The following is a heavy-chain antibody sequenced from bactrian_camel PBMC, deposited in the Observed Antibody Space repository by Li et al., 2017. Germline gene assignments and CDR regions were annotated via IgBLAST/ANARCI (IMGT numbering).Heavy chain of an antibody. CDR1: GVTFYW. D-gene: IGHD8*01. CDR3: VRAWSDFDY. V-gene: IGHV3S25*01. CDR2: IASGGGGTT. J-gene: IGHJ6*01. Sequence: QLVESGGASVQPGGSLRLSCAASGVTFYWMYWIRQAPGKGLEWVATIASGGGGTTAYRDSVKGRFTISRDNAKNTLYLQMDSLKPDDTAVYYCVRAWSDFDYWGQGTQVTVS.